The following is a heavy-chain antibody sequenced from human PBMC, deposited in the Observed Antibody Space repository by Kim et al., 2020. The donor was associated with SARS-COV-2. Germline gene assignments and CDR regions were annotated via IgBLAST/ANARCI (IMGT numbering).Heavy chain of an antibody. V-gene: IGHV4-4*02. CDR3: AREGLTTMVTFGGDYIDV. J-gene: IGHJ6*03. CDR2: IHHSGTT. Sequence: SETLSLTCGVSGESVSSDFWWSWVRQSPEKGLEWIGEIHHSGTTNYNRSLKSRVTMSVDKSKNQFSLKLTSVTDADTAVYYCAREGLTTMVTFGGDYIDVWGKGTTVTVSS. CDR1: GESVSSDFW. D-gene: IGHD3-16*01.